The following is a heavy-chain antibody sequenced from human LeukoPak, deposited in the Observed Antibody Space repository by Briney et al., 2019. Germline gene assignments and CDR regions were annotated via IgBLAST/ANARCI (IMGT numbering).Heavy chain of an antibody. D-gene: IGHD6-19*01. CDR2: IIPIFGTA. CDR1: GGTFSSYA. Sequence: EASVKVSCKASGGTFSSYAISWVRQAPGQGLEWMGGIIPIFGTANYAQKFQGRVTITADKSTSTAYMELSSLRSEDTAVYYCARWGSVAGTVSYYYGMDVWGKGTTVTVSS. V-gene: IGHV1-69*06. J-gene: IGHJ6*04. CDR3: ARWGSVAGTVSYYYGMDV.